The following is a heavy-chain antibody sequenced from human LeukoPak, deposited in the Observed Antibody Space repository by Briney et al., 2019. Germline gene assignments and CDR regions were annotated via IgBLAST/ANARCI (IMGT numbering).Heavy chain of an antibody. V-gene: IGHV3-74*01. D-gene: IGHD1-20*01. Sequence: QSGGSLRLSCAASGFSFGNYYMHWVRQASGKGLKWVSRIKSDGTNTNYADSVKGRFTISRDNAKNTLYLQMNSLRAEDTATYYCVRRSITGRTDYFDYWGQGILVTVSS. CDR2: IKSDGTNT. CDR1: GFSFGNYY. CDR3: VRRSITGRTDYFDY. J-gene: IGHJ4*02.